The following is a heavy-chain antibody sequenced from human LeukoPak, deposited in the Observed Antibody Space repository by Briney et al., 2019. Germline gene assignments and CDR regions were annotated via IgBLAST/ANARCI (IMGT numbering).Heavy chain of an antibody. D-gene: IGHD3-22*01. CDR3: AKDLSVDSSGYLDAFDI. CDR2: IRYDGSNK. CDR1: GFTFSSYA. J-gene: IGHJ3*02. Sequence: GGSLRLSCAASGFTFSSYAMSWVRQAPGKGLEWVAFIRYDGSNKYYADSVKGRFTISRDNSKNTLYLQMNSLRAEDTAVYYCAKDLSVDSSGYLDAFDIWGQGTMVTVSS. V-gene: IGHV3-30*02.